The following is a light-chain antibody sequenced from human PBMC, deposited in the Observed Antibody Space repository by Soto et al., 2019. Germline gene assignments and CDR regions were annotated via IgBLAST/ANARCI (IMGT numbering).Light chain of an antibody. V-gene: IGKV1-39*01. CDR1: ESISSY. Sequence: DIQMIQSPSFLSASVGDRVTLTCRASESISSYLNWYPQKPGKAPILLISAASSLQSGVPSSFSGSRSGTDLTLPISTLQPEDVATDYYQHSYSTLWTLDHGTNGDIK. J-gene: IGKJ1*01. CDR2: AAS. CDR3: QHSYSTLWT.